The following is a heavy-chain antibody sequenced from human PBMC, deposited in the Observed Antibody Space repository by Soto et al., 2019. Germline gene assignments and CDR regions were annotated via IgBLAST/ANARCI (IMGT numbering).Heavy chain of an antibody. V-gene: IGHV3-30*18. CDR1: GFTFSSYC. J-gene: IGHJ4*02. CDR3: AKDVEWELLPPDY. Sequence: QVQLVESGGGVVQPGRSLRLSCAASGFTFSSYCMHWVRQAPGKGLEWVAVISYDGSNKYYADSVKGRFTISRDNSKNTLYLQMNSLRAEDTAVYYCAKDVEWELLPPDYWGQGTLVTVSS. CDR2: ISYDGSNK. D-gene: IGHD1-26*01.